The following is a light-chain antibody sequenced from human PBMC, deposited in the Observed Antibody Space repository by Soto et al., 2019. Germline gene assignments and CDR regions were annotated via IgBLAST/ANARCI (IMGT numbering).Light chain of an antibody. V-gene: IGLV1-44*01. J-gene: IGLJ2*01. CDR3: AAWDDSLNGAL. CDR2: SDY. CDR1: SSNIGSST. Sequence: QSVLTQSPSVSGTPGQRVIISCSGSSSNIGSSTVNWYQQFPGTAPKLLIYSDYQRPSGVPDRFSGSKSGTSASLAISGLQSEDEADYFCAAWDDSLNGALFGGGTKVTVL.